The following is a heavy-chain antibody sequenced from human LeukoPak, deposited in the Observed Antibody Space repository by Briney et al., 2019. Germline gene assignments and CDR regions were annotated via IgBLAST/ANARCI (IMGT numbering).Heavy chain of an antibody. CDR1: GFTFSSYG. J-gene: IGHJ4*02. CDR3: AKDSYGDFLFFDY. CDR2: IKQDGSEK. D-gene: IGHD4-17*01. Sequence: GGSLRLSCAASGFTFSSYGMNWVRQAPGKGLEWVANIKQDGSEKYYVDSVKGRFTISRDNAKNSLYLQMNSLRAEDTALYYCAKDSYGDFLFFDYWGQGTLVTVSS. V-gene: IGHV3-7*03.